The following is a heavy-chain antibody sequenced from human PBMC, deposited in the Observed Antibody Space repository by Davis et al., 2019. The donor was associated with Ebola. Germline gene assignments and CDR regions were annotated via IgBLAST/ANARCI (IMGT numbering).Heavy chain of an antibody. D-gene: IGHD4-17*01. CDR1: GFTFSSSA. CDR2: ISYDGSNK. J-gene: IGHJ4*02. Sequence: SCAASGFTFSSSAMHWVRQAPGKGLEWVAFISYDGSNKYYADSVKGRFTISRDNSKNTLYLQMNSLRVEDTAVYNCASGLYGDYSDGYWGQGTLVTVSP. V-gene: IGHV3-30-3*01. CDR3: ASGLYGDYSDGY.